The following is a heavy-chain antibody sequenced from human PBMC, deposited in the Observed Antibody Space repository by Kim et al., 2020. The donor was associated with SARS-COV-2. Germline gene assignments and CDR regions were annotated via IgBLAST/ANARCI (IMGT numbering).Heavy chain of an antibody. D-gene: IGHD6-19*01. V-gene: IGHV3-11*06. CDR2: T. CDR3: ARESDVAGNDY. Sequence: THYAEAVKGRFTISRDNADSSLYLKTNSLRAEDTTLYYCARESDVAGNDYWGQGTLVTVSS. J-gene: IGHJ4*02.